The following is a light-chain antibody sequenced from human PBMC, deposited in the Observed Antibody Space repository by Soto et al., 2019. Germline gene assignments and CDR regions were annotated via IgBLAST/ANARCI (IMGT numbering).Light chain of an antibody. J-gene: IGKJ1*01. V-gene: IGKV4-1*01. CDR1: QSDFYSSNNKNY. Sequence: DIVMTQSPDSLAVSLGERATINCKSSQSDFYSSNNKNYLAWYQQKPGQPPKLLIYWASTRESGVPDRLSGSGSGIDFTLTISSRQVENVALYYCQQYYRPWTFGQGTKVEIK. CDR3: QQYYRPWT. CDR2: WAS.